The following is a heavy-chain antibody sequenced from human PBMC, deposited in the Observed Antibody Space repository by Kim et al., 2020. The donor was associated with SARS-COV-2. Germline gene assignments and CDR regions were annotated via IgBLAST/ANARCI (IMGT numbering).Heavy chain of an antibody. CDR2: ISYDGSNK. V-gene: IGHV3-30-3*01. CDR1: GFTFSSYA. J-gene: IGHJ3*02. Sequence: GGSLRLSCAASGFTFSSYAMHWVRQAPGKGLEWVAVISYDGSNKYYADSVKGRFTISRDNSKNTLYLQMNSLRAEDTAVYYCARGNSYGSGSYYPASAFDIWGQGTMVTVSS. CDR3: ARGNSYGSGSYYPASAFDI. D-gene: IGHD3-10*01.